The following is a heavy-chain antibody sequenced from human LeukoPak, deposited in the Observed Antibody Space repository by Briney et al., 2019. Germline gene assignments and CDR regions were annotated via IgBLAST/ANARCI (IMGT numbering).Heavy chain of an antibody. CDR2: INPSGGST. CDR3: ARDPSNFMVRGDY. D-gene: IGHD3-10*01. J-gene: IGHJ4*02. CDR1: GYTFTSYY. Sequence: ASVKVSCKASGYTFTSYYMHWVRQAPGQGFEWMGIINPSGGSTSYAQKFQGRVTMTRDMSTSTVYMELSSLRSEDTAVYYCARDPSNFMVRGDYWGQGTLVTVSS. V-gene: IGHV1-46*01.